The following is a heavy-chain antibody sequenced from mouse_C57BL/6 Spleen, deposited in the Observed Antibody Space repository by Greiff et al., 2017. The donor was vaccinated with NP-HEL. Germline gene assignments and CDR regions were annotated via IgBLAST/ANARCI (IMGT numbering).Heavy chain of an antibody. J-gene: IGHJ4*01. V-gene: IGHV5-15*01. D-gene: IGHD1-1*01. Sequence: EVKLVESGGGLVQPGGSLKLSCAASGFTFSDYGMAWVRQAPRKGPEWVAFISNLAYSIYYADTVTGRFTISRENAKNTLYLELSRLRSEAAAMYDCARQPCGTTVAATYAMDYGGQGTSVTVSS. CDR3: ARQPCGTTVAATYAMDY. CDR1: GFTFSDYG. CDR2: ISNLAYSI.